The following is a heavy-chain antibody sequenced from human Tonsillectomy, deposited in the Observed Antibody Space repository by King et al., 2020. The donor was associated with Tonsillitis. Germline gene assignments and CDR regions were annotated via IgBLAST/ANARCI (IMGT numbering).Heavy chain of an antibody. CDR1: GFTFNNHG. CDR2: IWYDGSKK. V-gene: IGHV3-33*01. Sequence: VQLVESGGGVVQPGRSLRLSCAASGFTFNNHGMHWVRQAPGKGLEWVAVIWYDGSKKYYRDSVKGRFTIARDNSKKTVYLQMTSLRVEDTALYYCARGFCSATSCHHFDSWGQGTLVTVSS. CDR3: ARGFCSATSCHHFDS. J-gene: IGHJ4*02. D-gene: IGHD2-2*01.